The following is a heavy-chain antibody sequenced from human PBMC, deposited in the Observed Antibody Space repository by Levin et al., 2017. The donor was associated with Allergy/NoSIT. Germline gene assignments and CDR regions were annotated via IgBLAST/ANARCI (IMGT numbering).Heavy chain of an antibody. J-gene: IGHJ5*02. CDR3: VREEAFGESWFDP. CDR2: VYYDGAN. CDR1: GESIGSANYY. V-gene: IGHV4-30-4*01. D-gene: IGHD3-10*01. Sequence: SQTLSLTCTVSGESIGSANYYWSWIRQSPTEGLEWIGNVYYDGANFYNPSLRGRLTISMDTSKNQLSLKLTSVTAADTAVYFCVREEAFGESWFDPWGQGVRVTVSS.